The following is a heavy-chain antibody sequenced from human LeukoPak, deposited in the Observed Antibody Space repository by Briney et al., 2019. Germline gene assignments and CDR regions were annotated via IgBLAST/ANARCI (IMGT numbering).Heavy chain of an antibody. CDR2: IWHDGSNK. V-gene: IGHV3-33*01. CDR1: GFTFSSYG. CDR3: ARDLYYGSGNIDY. Sequence: GGSLRLSCAASGFTFSSYGMHWVRQAPGKGLEWVAVIWHDGSNKYYADSVKGRFTISRDNSKNTLYLQMNSLRAEDTAVYYCARDLYYGSGNIDYWGQGTLVTVSS. D-gene: IGHD3-10*01. J-gene: IGHJ4*02.